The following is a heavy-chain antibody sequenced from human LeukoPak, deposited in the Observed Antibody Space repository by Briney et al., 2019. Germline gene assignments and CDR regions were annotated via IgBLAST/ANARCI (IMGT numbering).Heavy chain of an antibody. CDR3: ARDRVTGTDFDY. J-gene: IGHJ4*02. Sequence: ASVKVSCKASGYTFTGYYMHWVRQAPGQGLEWMGWINPNSGGTNYAQKFQGRVTMTRDTSISTAYMELSRLRSDDTAAYYCARDRVTGTDFDYWGQGTLVTVSS. D-gene: IGHD1-20*01. CDR2: INPNSGGT. CDR1: GYTFTGYY. V-gene: IGHV1-2*02.